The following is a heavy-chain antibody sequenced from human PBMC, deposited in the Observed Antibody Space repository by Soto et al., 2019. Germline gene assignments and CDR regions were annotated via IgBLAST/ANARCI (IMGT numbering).Heavy chain of an antibody. CDR1: GFTLSRHW. V-gene: IGHV3-74*01. CDR3: ASGGDSGY. CDR2: INSDGTST. D-gene: IGHD2-21*02. J-gene: IGHJ4*02. Sequence: EVQLVDTGGGLVQPGGSLRLSCAASGFTLSRHWMNWVRQAPGKGLVWVSRINSDGTSTTYADSVQGRFTISRDSAKNTLYLQMNSLRAEDTAVYYCASGGDSGYWGQGTLVTVSS.